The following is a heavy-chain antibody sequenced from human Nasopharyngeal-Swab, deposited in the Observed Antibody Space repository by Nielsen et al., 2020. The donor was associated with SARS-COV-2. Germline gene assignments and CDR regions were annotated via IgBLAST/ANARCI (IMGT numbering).Heavy chain of an antibody. Sequence: GGSLRLSCAASGFTFSSFAMSWVRQAPGKGLEWVSYISSSSSTIYYADSVKGRFTISRDNAKNSLYLQMNSLRAEDTAVYYCARVEISVDYWGQGTLVTVSS. CDR2: ISSSSSTI. CDR1: GFTFSSFA. D-gene: IGHD5-24*01. V-gene: IGHV3-48*04. CDR3: ARVEISVDY. J-gene: IGHJ4*02.